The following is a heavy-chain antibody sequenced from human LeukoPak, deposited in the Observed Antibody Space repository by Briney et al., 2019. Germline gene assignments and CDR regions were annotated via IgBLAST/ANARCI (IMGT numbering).Heavy chain of an antibody. J-gene: IGHJ4*02. CDR2: IQYDGSDK. D-gene: IGHD2-15*01. Sequence: GGSLRLSCAASGFAFSSYAMHWVRQAPGKGLEWVAIIQYDGSDKFYGDSVKGRFTISRDNSKNTLYLQMNNLRAEDTAVYYCARDPKRYCSGGSCYVDSWGQGTLVNVSP. CDR1: GFAFSSYA. CDR3: ARDPKRYCSGGSCYVDS. V-gene: IGHV3-30-3*01.